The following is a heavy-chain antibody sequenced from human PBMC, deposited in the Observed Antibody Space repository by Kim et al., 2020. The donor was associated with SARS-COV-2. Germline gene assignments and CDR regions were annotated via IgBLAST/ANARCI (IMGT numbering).Heavy chain of an antibody. D-gene: IGHD2-8*01. J-gene: IGHJ6*02. CDR2: IYSGGST. Sequence: GWSLRLSCAASGFTVSSNYMSWVRQAPGKGLEWVSVIYSGGSTYYADSVKGRFTISRDNSKNTLYLQMNSLRAEDTAVYYCAREGNGGPNYYYYGMDVWGQGTTVTVSS. CDR3: AREGNGGPNYYYYGMDV. V-gene: IGHV3-53*01. CDR1: GFTVSSNY.